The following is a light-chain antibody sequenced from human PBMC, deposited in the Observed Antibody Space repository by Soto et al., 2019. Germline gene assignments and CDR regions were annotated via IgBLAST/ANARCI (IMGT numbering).Light chain of an antibody. J-gene: IGLJ2*01. Sequence: QSVLTQPPSASGTPGQRVTISCSGSSSNIGSKTVNWYQQLPGTAPKLLMYSNNQRPSGVPDRFSGSKSGTSASLAISGLQSEDEAHYYCAAWDDSLNGVVFGGGTKLTVL. CDR3: AAWDDSLNGVV. CDR2: SNN. CDR1: SSNIGSKT. V-gene: IGLV1-44*01.